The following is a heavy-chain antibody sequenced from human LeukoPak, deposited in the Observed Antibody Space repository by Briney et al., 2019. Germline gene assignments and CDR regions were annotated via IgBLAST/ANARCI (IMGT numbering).Heavy chain of an antibody. V-gene: IGHV1-69*04. CDR1: GGTFSSYA. Sequence: SVKVSCKASGGTFSSYAISWVRQAPGQGLEWMGRIIPILGIANYAQKFQGRVTITAEKSTSTAYMELSSLRSEDTAVYYCARESSLGITIFYDYWGQGTLVTVSS. D-gene: IGHD3-3*01. J-gene: IGHJ4*02. CDR2: IIPILGIA. CDR3: ARESSLGITIFYDY.